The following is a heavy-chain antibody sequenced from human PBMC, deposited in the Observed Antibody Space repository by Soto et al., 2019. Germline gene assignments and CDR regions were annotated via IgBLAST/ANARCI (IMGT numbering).Heavy chain of an antibody. CDR3: ARGIADYYYGMDV. V-gene: IGHV3-53*01. Sequence: EVQLVESGGGLMQPGGSLRLSCAVSGFTVSRNYMYWVRQAPGKGLEWVSVIDSGGSIYYADSVKGRFTIARDNSKNTLYLHMNSLRGEDTAVYYCARGIADYYYGMDVWGQGTTVTGSS. J-gene: IGHJ6*02. CDR1: GFTVSRNY. CDR2: IDSGGSI.